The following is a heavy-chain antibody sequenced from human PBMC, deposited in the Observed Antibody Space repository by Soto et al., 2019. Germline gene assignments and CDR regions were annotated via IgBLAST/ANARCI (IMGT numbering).Heavy chain of an antibody. Sequence: PSETLCLTCAVYGGSFSGYYWSWIRQPPGKGLEWIGEINHSGSTNYNPSLKSRVTISVDTSKNQFSLKLSSVTAADTAVYYCARSSSGYYTAFGYWGQGTLVTVSS. CDR1: GGSFSGYY. D-gene: IGHD3-22*01. J-gene: IGHJ4*02. CDR3: ARSSSGYYTAFGY. V-gene: IGHV4-34*01. CDR2: INHSGST.